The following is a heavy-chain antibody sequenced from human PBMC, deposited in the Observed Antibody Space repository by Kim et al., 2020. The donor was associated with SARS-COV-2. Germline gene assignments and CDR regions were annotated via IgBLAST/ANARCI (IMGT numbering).Heavy chain of an antibody. D-gene: IGHD2-2*02. V-gene: IGHV1-24*01. J-gene: IGHJ1*01. CDR3: ATEGEYCSSTSCYIHFQH. CDR2: FDPEDGET. Sequence: ASVKVSCKVSGYTLTELSMHWVRQAPGKGLEWMGGFDPEDGETIYAQKFQGRVTMTEDTSTDTAYMELSSLRSEDTAVYYCATEGEYCSSTSCYIHFQHWGQGTLVTVSS. CDR1: GYTLTELS.